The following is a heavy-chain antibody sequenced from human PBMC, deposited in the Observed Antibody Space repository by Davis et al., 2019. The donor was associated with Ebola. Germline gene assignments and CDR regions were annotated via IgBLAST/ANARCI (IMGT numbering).Heavy chain of an antibody. D-gene: IGHD4-11*01. CDR3: ARDSPDYRYYYGMDV. CDR2: ISSSSSTI. CDR1: GFTFSSYE. V-gene: IGHV3-48*02. J-gene: IGHJ6*02. Sequence: GGSLRLSCAASGFTFSSYELNWVRQAPGKGLEWVSYISSSSSTICYADSVKGRFTISRDNAKNSLYLQMNSLRDEDTAVYYCARDSPDYRYYYGMDVWGQGTTVTVSS.